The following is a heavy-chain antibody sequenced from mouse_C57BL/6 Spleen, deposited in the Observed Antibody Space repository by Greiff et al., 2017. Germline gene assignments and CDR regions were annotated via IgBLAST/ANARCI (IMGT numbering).Heavy chain of an antibody. V-gene: IGHV14-2*01. CDR2: IDPEDGET. J-gene: IGHJ4*01. CDR3: AEVQGAMDY. Sequence: EVQLQQSGAELVKPGASVKLSCTASGFNIKDYYMHRVKQRTEQGLEWIGRIDPEDGETKYAPKVPGKDTITADTSSNTAFLQLSSLTTEDTAVYCCAEVQGAMDYWGQGTSVTVSS. CDR1: GFNIKDYY.